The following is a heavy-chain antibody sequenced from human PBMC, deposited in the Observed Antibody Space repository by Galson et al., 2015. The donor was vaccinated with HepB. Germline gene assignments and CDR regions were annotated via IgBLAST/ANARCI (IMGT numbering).Heavy chain of an antibody. D-gene: IGHD3-22*01. J-gene: IGHJ4*02. CDR2: FDPEDGET. CDR1: GYTLTELS. CDR3: ATAWYYDSSGYHTFDY. V-gene: IGHV1-24*01. Sequence: SVKVSCKVSGYTLTELSMHWVRQAPGKGLEWMGGFDPEDGETIYAQKFQGRVTMTEDTSTDTAYMELSSLRSEDTAVYYCATAWYYDSSGYHTFDYWGQGTLVTVSS.